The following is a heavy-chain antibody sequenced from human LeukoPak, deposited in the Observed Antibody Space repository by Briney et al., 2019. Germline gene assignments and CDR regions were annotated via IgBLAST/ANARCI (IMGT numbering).Heavy chain of an antibody. V-gene: IGHV3-23*01. Sequence: GGSLRLSCAASGFTFSSYAMSWVRQAPGKGLEWVSSISGGGGSTYYAASVKGRFTISRDSSKNTLYLQMNSLRAEDTAVFYCAKGGTSYLYYGMDVWGQGTTVTVSS. CDR2: ISGGGGST. J-gene: IGHJ6*02. CDR1: GFTFSSYA. CDR3: AKGGTSYLYYGMDV.